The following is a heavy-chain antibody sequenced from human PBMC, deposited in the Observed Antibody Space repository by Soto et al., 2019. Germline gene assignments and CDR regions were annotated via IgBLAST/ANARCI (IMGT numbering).Heavy chain of an antibody. CDR3: PSGAASGRCVNYYYGIDV. CDR2: TYYRSKWYT. D-gene: IGHD3-3*01. V-gene: IGHV6-1*01. Sequence: SQTLSLTCAISGDSVASNSAAWNWIRQSPSRGLEWLGRTYYRSKWYTDYAESVKSRITINPDTSKNQVSLQLKSVTPEATAVYHCPSGAASGRCVNYYYGIDVWGQGKRVSVS. CDR1: GDSVASNSAA. J-gene: IGHJ6*02.